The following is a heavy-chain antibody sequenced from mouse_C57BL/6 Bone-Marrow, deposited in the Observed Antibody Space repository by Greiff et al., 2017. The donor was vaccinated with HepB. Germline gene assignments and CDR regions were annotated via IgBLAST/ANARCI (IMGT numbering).Heavy chain of an antibody. CDR2: IWTGGGT. Sequence: QVQLKESGPGLVAPSQSLSITCTVSGFSLTSYAISWVRQPPGKGLEWLGVIWTGGGTNYNSALKSRLSISKDNSKSQVFLKMNSLQTDDTARYYCARKEGMVTTGGYYYAMDYWGQGTSVTVSS. D-gene: IGHD2-2*01. V-gene: IGHV2-9-1*01. CDR3: ARKEGMVTTGGYYYAMDY. J-gene: IGHJ4*01. CDR1: GFSLTSYA.